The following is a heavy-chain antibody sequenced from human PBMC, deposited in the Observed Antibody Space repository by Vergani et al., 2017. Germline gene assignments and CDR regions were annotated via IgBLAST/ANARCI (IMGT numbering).Heavy chain of an antibody. CDR3: ARDRALGNFDY. D-gene: IGHD7-27*01. Sequence: QVLLVQSGAEVKKPGSSVKVSCKASGGTFSTYAINWVRQAPGQGLEWMGGIGPLFGTTNYAQKFQGRVTITADKSTNTAYMELRSLRFDDTAVYYCARDRALGNFDYWGQGSLVTVSS. V-gene: IGHV1-69*06. CDR1: GGTFSTYA. J-gene: IGHJ4*02. CDR2: IGPLFGTT.